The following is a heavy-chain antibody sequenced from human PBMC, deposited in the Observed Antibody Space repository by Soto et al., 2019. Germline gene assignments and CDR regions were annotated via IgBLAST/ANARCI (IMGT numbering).Heavy chain of an antibody. V-gene: IGHV3-11*06. CDR1: GFPFSAYY. J-gene: IGHJ4*02. CDR2: ISGSSDYT. Sequence: PVGSLRLSCATSGFPFSAYYMSWIRQAPGKGLEWLSYISGSSDYTNSADSVKGRFTISRDNAKNSLFLQMNRLRADDTAVYYCARDLGSSSTNYFDSWGQGTLVTVSS. CDR3: ARDLGSSSTNYFDS. D-gene: IGHD3-10*01.